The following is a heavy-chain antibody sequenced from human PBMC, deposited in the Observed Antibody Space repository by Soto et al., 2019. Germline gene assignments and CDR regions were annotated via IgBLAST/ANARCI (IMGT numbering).Heavy chain of an antibody. J-gene: IGHJ6*02. Sequence: ASVKVSCKASGYTFTGYYMHWVRQAPGQGLEWMGWINPNSGGTNYAQKFQGRVTMTRDTSISTAYMELSRLRSDDTAVYYCARVTAAAGRYHGMDVWGQGTTVTVSS. CDR1: GYTFTGYY. D-gene: IGHD6-13*01. CDR2: INPNSGGT. V-gene: IGHV1-2*02. CDR3: ARVTAAAGRYHGMDV.